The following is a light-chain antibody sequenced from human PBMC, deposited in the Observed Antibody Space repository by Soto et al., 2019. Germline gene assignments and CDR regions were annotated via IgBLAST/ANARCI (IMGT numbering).Light chain of an antibody. J-gene: IGKJ1*01. V-gene: IGKV3-20*01. Sequence: LSLAPGSLYLSPGESATLSCRASQSVDSTYITWYQQKPGQAPRLLIYGTSGRATGIPDRFSGSGSGTDFTLTISRLEPEDFAVYYCQHYDSSRTFGQGTKVDI. CDR1: QSVDSTY. CDR2: GTS. CDR3: QHYDSSRT.